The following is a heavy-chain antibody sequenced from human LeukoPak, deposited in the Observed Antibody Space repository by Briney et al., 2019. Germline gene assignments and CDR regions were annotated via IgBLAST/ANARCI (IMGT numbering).Heavy chain of an antibody. CDR2: IIPIFGTA. J-gene: IGHJ6*03. D-gene: IGHD2-2*02. CDR1: GGTFSSYA. CDR3: SAAIAGYYYYYMDV. V-gene: IGHV1-69*13. Sequence: SVKVSCKASGGTFSSYAISWVRQAPGQGLEWMGGIIPIFGTANYAQKFQGRVTITADESTSTAYMELSSLRSEDTAVYYCSAAIAGYYYYYMDVWGKGTTVTVSS.